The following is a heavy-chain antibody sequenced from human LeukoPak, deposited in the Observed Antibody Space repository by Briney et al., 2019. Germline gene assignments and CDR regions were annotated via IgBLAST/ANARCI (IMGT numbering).Heavy chain of an antibody. J-gene: IGHJ6*03. V-gene: IGHV1-18*01. CDR1: GYTFTSYG. CDR2: ISGYNDNT. CDR3: ARVGYCSGGSCSMDV. D-gene: IGHD2-15*01. Sequence: ASVKVSCKASGYTFTSYGISWVRQAPGQGLGWMGWISGYNDNTNYAQKVQGRVTMTTDTSTSTAYMELRSLRSDDTAVYYCARVGYCSGGSCSMDVWGKGTTVTVSS.